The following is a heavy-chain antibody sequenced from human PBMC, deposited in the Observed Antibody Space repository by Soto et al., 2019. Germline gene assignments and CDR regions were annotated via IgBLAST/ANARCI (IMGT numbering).Heavy chain of an antibody. CDR2: ISGSGGRT. J-gene: IGHJ4*02. Sequence: EVQLLESGGGLVQPGGSLRLSCAASGFTFSTYAMSWVRQAPGKGLEWVSAISGSGGRTYYADSVKGRFTISRYNAKNTLYLQMNSLRAEDTAVYYCAKAPLYCSGGSCYSLADCLGQGTLVTVSS. CDR3: AKAPLYCSGGSCYSLADC. D-gene: IGHD2-15*01. CDR1: GFTFSTYA. V-gene: IGHV3-23*01.